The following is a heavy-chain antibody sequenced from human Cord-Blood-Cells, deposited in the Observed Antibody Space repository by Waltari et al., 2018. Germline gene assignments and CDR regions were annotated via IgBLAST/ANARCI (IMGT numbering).Heavy chain of an antibody. CDR2: INHSGST. J-gene: IGHJ4*02. CDR1: GGSSSGYY. D-gene: IGHD2-2*01. Sequence: QVQLQQWGAGLLKPSETLSLTCAVYGGSSSGYYWSWIRQPPGKGLEWIGEINHSGSTNYNPSLKSRVTISVDTSKNQFSLKLSSVTAADTAVYYCATESVCSSTSCFYTGFDYWGQGTLVTVSS. V-gene: IGHV4-34*01. CDR3: ATESVCSSTSCFYTGFDY.